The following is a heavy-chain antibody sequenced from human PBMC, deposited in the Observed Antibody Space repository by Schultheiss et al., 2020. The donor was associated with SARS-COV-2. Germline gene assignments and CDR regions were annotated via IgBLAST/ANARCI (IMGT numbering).Heavy chain of an antibody. V-gene: IGHV1-2*02. Sequence: ASVKVSCKASGGTFSSYAISWVRQAPGQGLEWMGIINPSGGTNYAQKFQGRVTMTRDTSISTAYMELSRLRSDDTAVYYCARPPLGYCSSTSCYFDYWGQGTLVTVSS. J-gene: IGHJ4*02. CDR1: GGTFSSYA. CDR3: ARPPLGYCSSTSCYFDY. CDR2: INPSGGT. D-gene: IGHD2-2*01.